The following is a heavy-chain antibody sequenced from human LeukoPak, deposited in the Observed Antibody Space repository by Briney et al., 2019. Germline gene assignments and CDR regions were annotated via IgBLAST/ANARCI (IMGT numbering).Heavy chain of an antibody. D-gene: IGHD3-3*01. CDR3: ARPLNYDFWTGPRDKSLGFGY. V-gene: IGHV5-51*01. CDR2: IYPGDSDT. Sequence: GESLKISCQGSGYNFPIYWIGWVRQMPGKGLEWMGIIYPGDSDTRYSPSFQGQVTISADKSISTAYLQWSSLKASDTAMYYCARPLNYDFWTGPRDKSLGFGYWGQGTLVTVSS. J-gene: IGHJ4*02. CDR1: GYNFPIYW.